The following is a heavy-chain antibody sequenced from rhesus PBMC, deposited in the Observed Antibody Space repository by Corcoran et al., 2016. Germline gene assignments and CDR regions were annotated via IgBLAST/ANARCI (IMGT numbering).Heavy chain of an antibody. CDR3: ARGSVDFWSGYYYFDY. CDR1: GGTISSGYYY. V-gene: IGHV4S12*01. CDR2: IFVNSEST. D-gene: IGHD3-3*01. Sequence: QVQLQESGQGVVKPSETLSLTSAVSGGTISSGYYYWSWIRQPPGKGLEWIGGIFVNSESTNYNPSLKSRVTISKDTSKNQFSLKLSSVTATDTAVYYCARGSVDFWSGYYYFDYWGQGVLVTVSS. J-gene: IGHJ4*01.